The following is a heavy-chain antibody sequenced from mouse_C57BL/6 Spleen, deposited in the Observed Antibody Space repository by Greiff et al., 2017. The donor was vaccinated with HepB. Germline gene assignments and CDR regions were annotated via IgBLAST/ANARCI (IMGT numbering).Heavy chain of an antibody. CDR2: IDPANGNT. CDR3: ARGITTVVATDWYFDV. J-gene: IGHJ1*03. CDR1: GFNIKNTY. V-gene: IGHV14-3*01. D-gene: IGHD1-1*01. Sequence: EVQLQQSVAELVRPGASVKLSCTASGFNIKNTYMHWVKQRPEQGLEWIGRIDPANGNTKYAPKFQGKATITADTSSNTAYLALSSLTSEDTAIYYCARGITTVVATDWYFDVWGTGTTVTVSS.